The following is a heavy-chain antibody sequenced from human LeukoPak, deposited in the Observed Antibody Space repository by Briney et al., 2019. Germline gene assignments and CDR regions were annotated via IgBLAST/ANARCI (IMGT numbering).Heavy chain of an antibody. Sequence: PGGSLRLSCAASGFTFSSYEMNWVRQAPGKGLEWVSYISSSGSTIYYADSVKGRFTISRDNAKNSLYLQMNSLRAEDTAVYYCARLVEYYYGSGSYYNPYFDYWGQGTLVTVSS. CDR2: ISSSGSTI. CDR3: ARLVEYYYGSGSYYNPYFDY. CDR1: GFTFSSYE. V-gene: IGHV3-48*03. J-gene: IGHJ4*02. D-gene: IGHD3-10*01.